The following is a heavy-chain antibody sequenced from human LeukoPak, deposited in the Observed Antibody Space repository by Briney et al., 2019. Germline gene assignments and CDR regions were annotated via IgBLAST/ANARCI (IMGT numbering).Heavy chain of an antibody. J-gene: IGHJ4*02. CDR2: IYYSGST. D-gene: IGHD3-10*01. V-gene: IGHV4-39*01. CDR1: GGSISSSSYY. CDR3: ARRQYGSGSYYTPPDY. Sequence: SETLSLTCTVSGGSISSSSYYWGWIRQPPGKGLEWIGSIYYSGSTYYNPSLKSRVTISVDTSKNQFSLKLSSVTAADTAVYHCARRQYGSGSYYTPPDYWGQGTLVTVSS.